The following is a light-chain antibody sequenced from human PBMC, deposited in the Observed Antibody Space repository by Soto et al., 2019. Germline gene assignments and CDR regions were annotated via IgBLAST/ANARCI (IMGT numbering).Light chain of an antibody. V-gene: IGLV1-40*01. J-gene: IGLJ2*01. CDR1: RSNIGANYD. CDR3: QSYDSNLSVV. Sequence: QPVLTQPPSVSGAPGQRVTISCTGSRSNIGANYDVHWYQQVPGTAPKLLIYGDNNRPSGVPDRFSGSKSGTSASLAITGLQTEDEAEYYCQSYDSNLSVVFGGGTKLTVL. CDR2: GDN.